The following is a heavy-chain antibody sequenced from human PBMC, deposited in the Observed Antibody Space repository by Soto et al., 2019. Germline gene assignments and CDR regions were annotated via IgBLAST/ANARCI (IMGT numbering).Heavy chain of an antibody. V-gene: IGHV3-23*01. Sequence: EVQLLESGGGLVQPGGSLRLSCAASGFTFSGSAMNWVRQAPGKGLEWVSSIRGSGSYTYYTDSVKGRFTISRDNSKNTLYLPMNSLRAEDTAVYYCAKDVHYFGSGSFDYWGQGALLTVSS. CDR1: GFTFSGSA. J-gene: IGHJ4*02. CDR2: IRGSGSYT. D-gene: IGHD3-10*01. CDR3: AKDVHYFGSGSFDY.